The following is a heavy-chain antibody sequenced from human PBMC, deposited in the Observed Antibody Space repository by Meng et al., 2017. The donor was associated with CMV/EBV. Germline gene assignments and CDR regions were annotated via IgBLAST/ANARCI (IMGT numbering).Heavy chain of an antibody. CDR2: INPSGGST. J-gene: IGHJ4*02. V-gene: IGHV1-46*01. CDR3: AKDIGIWPYYYDSSGDYFDY. CDR1: GYTFTSYY. Sequence: ASVKVSCKASGYTFTSYYMHWVRQAPGQGLEWMGIINPSGGSTSYAQKFQGRVTMTRDTSTSTVYMELSSLRSEDTAVYYCAKDIGIWPYYYDSSGDYFDYWGQGTLVTVSS. D-gene: IGHD3-22*01.